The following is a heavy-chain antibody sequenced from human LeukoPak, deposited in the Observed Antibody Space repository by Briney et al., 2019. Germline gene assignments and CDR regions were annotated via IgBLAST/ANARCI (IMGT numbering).Heavy chain of an antibody. J-gene: IGHJ4*02. CDR3: ASSLIVVVPAAIETDY. CDR1: GYSISSGYY. D-gene: IGHD2-2*02. V-gene: IGHV4-38-2*01. Sequence: SETLSLTCAVSGYSISSGYYWGWIRQPPGKGLEWIGSIYHSGSTYCDPSLKSRVTISVDTSKNQFSLKLSSVTAADTAVYYCASSLIVVVPAAIETDYWGQGTLVTVSS. CDR2: IYHSGST.